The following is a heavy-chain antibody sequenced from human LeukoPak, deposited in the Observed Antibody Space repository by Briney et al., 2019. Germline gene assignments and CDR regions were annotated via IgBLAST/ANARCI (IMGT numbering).Heavy chain of an antibody. CDR1: GYSFSDYW. J-gene: IGHJ6*02. V-gene: IGHV5-51*01. Sequence: GESLKISCKGSGYSFSDYWIGWVRQMPGKGLEWMGIIFPGDSDTRYSPSFQGQVTISVDKSISTAYLQWSSLKASDSALYYCARHGPAGCIGGRCFTSFHYYGMDVWGQGTTVTVSS. D-gene: IGHD2-15*01. CDR3: ARHGPAGCIGGRCFTSFHYYGMDV. CDR2: IFPGDSDT.